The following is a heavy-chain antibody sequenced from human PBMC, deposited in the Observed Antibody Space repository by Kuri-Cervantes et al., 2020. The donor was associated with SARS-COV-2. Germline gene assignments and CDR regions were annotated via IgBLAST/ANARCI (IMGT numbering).Heavy chain of an antibody. V-gene: IGHV3-7*01. Sequence: GGSLRLSCAASGFTFSSYWMSWVRQAPGKGLEWVANIKQDGSEKYYVDSVKGRFTISRDNAKNSLYLQMNSLRAEDTAVYYYARDGTVYDILTAYYYGMDVWGQGTTVTVSS. CDR1: GFTFSSYW. D-gene: IGHD3-9*01. CDR3: ARDGTVYDILTAYYYGMDV. J-gene: IGHJ6*02. CDR2: IKQDGSEK.